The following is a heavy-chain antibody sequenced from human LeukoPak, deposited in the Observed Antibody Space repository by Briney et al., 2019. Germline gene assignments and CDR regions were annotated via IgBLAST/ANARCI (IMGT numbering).Heavy chain of an antibody. D-gene: IGHD1-7*01. V-gene: IGHV4-59*01. CDR2: IYYSGST. CDR3: ASSRGTPYYYYYGMDV. J-gene: IGHJ6*04. CDR1: GGSISSYY. Sequence: PSETLSLTCTVSGGSISSYYWSWIRQPPGKGLEWIGYIYYSGSTNYNPFLKSRVTISVDTSKNQFSLKLSSVTAADTAVYYCASSRGTPYYYYYGMDVWGKGTTVTVSS.